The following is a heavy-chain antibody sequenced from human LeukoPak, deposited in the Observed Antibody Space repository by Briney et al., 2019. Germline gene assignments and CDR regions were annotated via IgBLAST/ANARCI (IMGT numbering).Heavy chain of an antibody. J-gene: IGHJ6*04. D-gene: IGHD3-10*02. CDR1: EFTFSNYA. Sequence: AGGSLRLSCAVSEFTFSNYAMTWVRQAPGKGLEWLSSISDTGDSTYYADSVRGRFTISRDNAKNSLYLQMNSLRAEDTAVYYCAELGITMIGGVWGKGTTVTISS. V-gene: IGHV3-23*01. CDR3: AELGITMIGGV. CDR2: ISDTGDST.